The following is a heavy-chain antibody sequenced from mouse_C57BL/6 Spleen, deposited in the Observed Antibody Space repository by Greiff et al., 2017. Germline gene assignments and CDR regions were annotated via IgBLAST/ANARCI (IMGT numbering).Heavy chain of an antibody. CDR3: ARRLRSPYWYFDV. Sequence: VNVVESGAELVKPGASVKMSCKASGYTFTTYPIEWMKQNHGKSLEWIGNFHPYNDDTKYNEKFKGKATLTVEKSSSTVYLELSRLTSDDSAVYYCARRLRSPYWYFDVWGTGTTVTVSS. V-gene: IGHV1-47*01. D-gene: IGHD1-1*01. CDR2: FHPYNDDT. CDR1: GYTFTTYP. J-gene: IGHJ1*03.